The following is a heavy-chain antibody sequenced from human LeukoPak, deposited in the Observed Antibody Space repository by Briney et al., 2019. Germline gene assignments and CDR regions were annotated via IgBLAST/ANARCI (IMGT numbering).Heavy chain of an antibody. V-gene: IGHV1-2*06. CDR2: INPNSGGT. CDR1: GYTFTGYY. D-gene: IGHD6-19*01. J-gene: IGHJ6*02. CDR3: AADLAVAGRGDV. Sequence: ASVKVSCKASGYTFTGYYMHWARQAPGQGLEWMGRINPNSGGTNYAQKFQGRVTMTRDTSISTAYMELSRLRSDDTAVYYCAADLAVAGRGDVWGQGTTVTVSS.